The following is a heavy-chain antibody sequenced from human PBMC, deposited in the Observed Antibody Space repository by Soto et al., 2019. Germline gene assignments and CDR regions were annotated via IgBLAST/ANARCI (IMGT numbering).Heavy chain of an antibody. CDR2: IDPSDSYT. V-gene: IGHV5-10-1*01. Sequence: GESLKISCKGSGYSFTSYWISWVRQMPGKGLEWMGRIDPSDSYTNYSPSFQGHVTISADKSISTAYLQWSSLKASDTATYYCAVGRITYYYDSSGYPADYWGQGTLVTVSS. CDR3: AVGRITYYYDSSGYPADY. CDR1: GYSFTSYW. J-gene: IGHJ4*02. D-gene: IGHD3-22*01.